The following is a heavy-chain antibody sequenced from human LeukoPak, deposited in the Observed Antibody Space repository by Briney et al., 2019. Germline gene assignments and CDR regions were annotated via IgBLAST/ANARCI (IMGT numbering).Heavy chain of an antibody. CDR1: GGSISSSSYY. J-gene: IGHJ4*02. CDR2: IYYSGST. Sequence: SETLSLTCTVSGGSISSSSYYWGWIRQPPGKGLEWIGSIYYSGSTYYNPSLKSRVTISVDTSKNQFSLKLSSVTAADTAVYYCARGITGTTLLDDWGQGTLVTVSS. D-gene: IGHD1-7*01. CDR3: ARGITGTTLLDD. V-gene: IGHV4-39*07.